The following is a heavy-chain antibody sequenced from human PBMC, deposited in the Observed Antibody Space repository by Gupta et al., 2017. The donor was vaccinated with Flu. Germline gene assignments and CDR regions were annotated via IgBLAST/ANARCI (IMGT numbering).Heavy chain of an antibody. J-gene: IGHJ5*02. CDR2: ISPGGDSA. CDR1: GFIFTSYY. Sequence: QLQLMQSGAEVKKPGASVKVSCQASGFIFTSYYLHWVRQAPGHGFEWMGIISPGGDSATYARKFQGRVTMSKDTSTSTVYMELSSLTSEDSAGDYCVRADVEQWFDLWCQGTLVTVSS. D-gene: IGHD1-26*01. CDR3: VRADVEQWFDL. V-gene: IGHV1-46*01.